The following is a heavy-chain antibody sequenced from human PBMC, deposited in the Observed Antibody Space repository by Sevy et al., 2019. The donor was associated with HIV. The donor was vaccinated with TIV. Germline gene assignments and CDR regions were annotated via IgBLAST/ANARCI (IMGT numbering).Heavy chain of an antibody. Sequence: GGSLRLSCAASGFTVSSNYMSWVRQAPGKGLEWVSVIFSGGSTYYEDSVKGRFTISNDNSKNTLYLQMNSLRAEDTAVYYCATGGGYSGSHVGAFDIWGQGTMVTVSS. CDR1: GFTVSSNY. CDR2: IFSGGST. D-gene: IGHD1-26*01. J-gene: IGHJ3*02. CDR3: ATGGGYSGSHVGAFDI. V-gene: IGHV3-53*01.